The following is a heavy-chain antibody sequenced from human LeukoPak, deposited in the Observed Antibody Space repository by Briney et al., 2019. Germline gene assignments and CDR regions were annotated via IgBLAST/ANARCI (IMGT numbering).Heavy chain of an antibody. V-gene: IGHV3-9*03. CDR1: GFTFDDYA. J-gene: IGHJ4*02. CDR2: ISWNSGSI. CDR3: AKGPIAVAGTYFDY. Sequence: PGGSLRLSCAASGFTFDDYAMNWVRQAPGKGLEWVSGISWNSGSIGYADSVKGRFTISRDNAKNSLYLQMNSLRAEDMALYYCAKGPIAVAGTYFDYWGQGTLVTVSS. D-gene: IGHD6-19*01.